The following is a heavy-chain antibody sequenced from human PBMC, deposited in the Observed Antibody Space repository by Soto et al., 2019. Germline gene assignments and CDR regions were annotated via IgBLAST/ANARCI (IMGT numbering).Heavy chain of an antibody. CDR1: GFTFSTFA. D-gene: IGHD3-3*01. J-gene: IGHJ6*02. CDR2: ITGGSGFT. CDR3: AKKAISTYYDFWSGYYNSYGMDV. Sequence: RGSLRLSCAASGFTFSTFAMNWVRQAPGKGLEWVSGITGGSGFTFYADSVKGRFTISRDNSKNTLYLQMNSLRAEDTAVYYCAKKAISTYYDFWSGYYNSYGMDVWGQGTTVTVSS. V-gene: IGHV3-23*01.